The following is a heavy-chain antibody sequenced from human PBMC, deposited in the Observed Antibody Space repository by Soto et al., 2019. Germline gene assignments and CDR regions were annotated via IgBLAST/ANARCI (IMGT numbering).Heavy chain of an antibody. V-gene: IGHV3-9*01. J-gene: IGHJ4*02. CDR2: ISWNSGSI. D-gene: IGHD3-3*01. CDR1: GFTFDDYA. CDR3: AKDLNRRILEWLPYEGFDY. Sequence: GGSLRLSCAASGFTFDDYAMHWVRQAPGKGLEWVSGISWNSGSIGYADSVKGRFTISRDNAKNSLYLQMNSLRAEDTALYYCAKDLNRRILEWLPYEGFDYWGPGTLVTVSS.